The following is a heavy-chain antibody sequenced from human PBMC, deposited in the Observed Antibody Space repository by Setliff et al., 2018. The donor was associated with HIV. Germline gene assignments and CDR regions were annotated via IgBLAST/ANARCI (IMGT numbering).Heavy chain of an antibody. V-gene: IGHV4-61*02. CDR1: GGSISSGGYY. D-gene: IGHD3-16*01. Sequence: PSETLSLTCTVSGGSISSGGYYWSWIRQPAGRALEWIGRIYSSGSTNYNPSLKSRIKMSIDTPKNQFSLKLSSVTAADTAIYYCVRASRDYYYYYMDAWGRGTTVTVSS. J-gene: IGHJ6*03. CDR3: VRASRDYYYYYMDA. CDR2: IYSSGST.